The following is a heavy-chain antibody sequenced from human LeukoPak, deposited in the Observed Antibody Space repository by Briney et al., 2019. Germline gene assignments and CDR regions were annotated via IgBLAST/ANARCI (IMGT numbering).Heavy chain of an antibody. CDR1: GFTFSSYS. Sequence: GGSLRLSCAASGFTFSSYSMNWVRQAPGKGLEWVSYISSSSSTIYYADSVKGRFTISRDNAKNSLYLQMNSLRAEDTAVYYCARDEYYYDSSGYYPDFDYWGQGTLVTVSS. CDR2: ISSSSSTI. CDR3: ARDEYYYDSSGYYPDFDY. J-gene: IGHJ4*02. D-gene: IGHD3-22*01. V-gene: IGHV3-48*01.